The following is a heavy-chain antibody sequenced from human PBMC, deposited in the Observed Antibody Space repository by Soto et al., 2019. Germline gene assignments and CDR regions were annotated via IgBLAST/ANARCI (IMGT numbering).Heavy chain of an antibody. V-gene: IGHV4-30-4*01. D-gene: IGHD6-13*01. CDR1: GGSISSGDYY. CDR2: IYYSGST. CDR3: AKDQGSSWYEIDY. Sequence: SETLSLTCTVSGGSISSGDYYWSWIRQPPGKGLEWIGYIYYSGSTYYNPSLKSRVTISVDTSKNQFSLNLSSVTAADTAVYYCAKDQGSSWYEIDYWGQGTLVTVSS. J-gene: IGHJ4*02.